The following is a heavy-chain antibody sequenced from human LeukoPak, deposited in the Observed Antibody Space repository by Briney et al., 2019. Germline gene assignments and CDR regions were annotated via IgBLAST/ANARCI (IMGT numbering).Heavy chain of an antibody. D-gene: IGHD3-10*01. CDR1: GYSFTSCW. J-gene: IGHJ4*02. CDR3: ARLSPMAYRLDY. V-gene: IGHV5-51*01. CDR2: IYPGDSDT. Sequence: GESLQISCQGSGYSFTSCWIGWVRQLPGKGLEWMGIIYPGDSDTRYSPSFQGQVTISADKSISTAYLQWSSLKASDTAMYYCARLSPMAYRLDYWGQGTLVTVSS.